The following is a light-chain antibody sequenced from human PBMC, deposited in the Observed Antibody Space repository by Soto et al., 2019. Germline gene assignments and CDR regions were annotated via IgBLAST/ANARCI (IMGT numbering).Light chain of an antibody. V-gene: IGKV1-5*03. CDR2: KAS. Sequence: DIQMTQSPSTLSASVGDRVTITCRASQSISSWLAWYQQKPGKAPKLLIYKASSLESGVPSRFSGSGSGTEFTLTISSLQPTDFATYYCQQYYSYPTFGGGTKVEIK. CDR3: QQYYSYPT. CDR1: QSISSW. J-gene: IGKJ4*01.